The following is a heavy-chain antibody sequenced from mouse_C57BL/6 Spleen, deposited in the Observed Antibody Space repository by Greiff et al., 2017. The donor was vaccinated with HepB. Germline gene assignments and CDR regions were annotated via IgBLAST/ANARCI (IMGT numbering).Heavy chain of an antibody. CDR3: ARRYYDYDGDYFDY. CDR1: GYAFSSSW. Sequence: VQGVESGPELVKPGASVKISCKASGYAFSSSWMNWVKQRPGKGLEWIGRIYPGDGDTNYNGKFKGKATLTADKSSSTAYMQLSSLTSEDSAVYFCARRYYDYDGDYFDYWGQGTTLTVSS. CDR2: IYPGDGDT. V-gene: IGHV1-82*01. D-gene: IGHD2-4*01. J-gene: IGHJ2*01.